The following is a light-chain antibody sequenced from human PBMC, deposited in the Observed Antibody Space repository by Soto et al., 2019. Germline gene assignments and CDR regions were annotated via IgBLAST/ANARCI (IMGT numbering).Light chain of an antibody. CDR2: GAS. J-gene: IGKJ2*01. V-gene: IGKV3-20*01. CDR1: QNIGSY. CDR3: QQSYSTPRYT. Sequence: EIVLTQSPGTLSLSPGERATLSCRASQNIGSYLAWFQQKFGQAPRLLIYGASTRATGIPDRFSGSGSGTDFTLTISRLEPEDFATYYCQQSYSTPRYTFGQGTKLEIK.